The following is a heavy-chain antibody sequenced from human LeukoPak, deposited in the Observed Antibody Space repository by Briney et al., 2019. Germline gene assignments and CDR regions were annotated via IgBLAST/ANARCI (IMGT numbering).Heavy chain of an antibody. V-gene: IGHV3-48*03. CDR3: ARDEQQWLVGYFDY. J-gene: IGHJ4*02. CDR1: GFTFSSYE. CDR2: ISSSGSTI. D-gene: IGHD6-19*01. Sequence: PGGSLRLSCAASGFTFSSYEMNWVRQAPGQGLEWVSYISSSGSTIYYADSVKGRFTISRDNAKNSLYLQMNSLRAEDTAVYYCARDEQQWLVGYFDYWGQGTLVTVSS.